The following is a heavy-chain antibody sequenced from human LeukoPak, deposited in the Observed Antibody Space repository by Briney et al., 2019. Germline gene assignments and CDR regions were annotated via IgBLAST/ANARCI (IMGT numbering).Heavy chain of an antibody. CDR2: INHSGGT. CDR3: ARIRCGHTDDRCYNY. Sequence: SETLSLTCAVQGVSVNAYSWSWIRQSPEKGLEWIGGINHSGGTNYNPSLKSRATISVDTSENRISLRVTSVTAADTAVYYCARIRCGHTDDRCYNYWGQGTLVTVSS. V-gene: IGHV4-34*01. J-gene: IGHJ4*02. D-gene: IGHD2-8*01. CDR1: GVSVNAYS.